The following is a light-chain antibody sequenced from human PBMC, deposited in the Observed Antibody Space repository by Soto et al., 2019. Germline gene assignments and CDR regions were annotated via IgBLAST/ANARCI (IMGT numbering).Light chain of an antibody. Sequence: SALTQPPSASATPGQRVTISCSGSNSNIGANTVNWYQQLPGTAPRLLIYTNNQRPSGVPQRFSGSKTGTSASLAIGGLQSEDGADYYCAAWDDSLGADVFGTGTKVTVL. CDR2: TNN. J-gene: IGLJ1*01. CDR3: AAWDDSLGADV. V-gene: IGLV1-44*01. CDR1: NSNIGANT.